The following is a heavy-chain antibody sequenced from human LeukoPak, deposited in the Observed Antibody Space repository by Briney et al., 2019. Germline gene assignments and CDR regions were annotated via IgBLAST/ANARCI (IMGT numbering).Heavy chain of an antibody. J-gene: IGHJ4*02. D-gene: IGHD2-2*01. CDR3: ARHRSPSSLSFFDI. CDR1: GASISSYY. Sequence: SETLSLTCTVSGASISSYYWSWIRQPPGKGLEWIGYIYTSETTNFNPALRSRVTISIDTSKNQVSLRLSSVTAANTALYYCARHRSPSSLSFFDIWGQGMLVIVSS. V-gene: IGHV4-4*09. CDR2: IYTSETT.